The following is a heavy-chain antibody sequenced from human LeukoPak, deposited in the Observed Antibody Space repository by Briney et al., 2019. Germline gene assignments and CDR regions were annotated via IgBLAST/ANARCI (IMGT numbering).Heavy chain of an antibody. CDR2: NYPGDSDT. V-gene: IGHV5-51*01. J-gene: IGHJ4*02. CDR1: GYSFTSYW. D-gene: IGHD2-2*03. Sequence: KISSKGSGYSFTSYWIGWVRRMPGKGVEWMGMNYPGDSDTRYSPSFQGQVTISADKSISTAYLQWSSLKASDTAMYYCAYVGYCSSTSCGPFDYWGQGTLVTVSS. CDR3: AYVGYCSSTSCGPFDY.